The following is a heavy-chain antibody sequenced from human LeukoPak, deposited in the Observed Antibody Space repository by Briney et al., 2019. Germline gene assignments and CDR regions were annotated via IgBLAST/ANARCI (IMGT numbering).Heavy chain of an antibody. CDR3: ARDPFSEPAWSIAARPDSGWFDH. D-gene: IGHD6-6*01. J-gene: IGHJ5*02. V-gene: IGHV1-18*01. CDR2: ISAYNGNT. CDR1: GYTFTSYG. Sequence: GASVKVSCKASGYTFTSYGISWVRQAPGQGLEWMGWISAYNGNTNYAQKLQGRVTMTTDTSTSTAYMELRSLRSDDTAVYYCARDPFSEPAWSIAARPDSGWFDHWGQGTLVTVSS.